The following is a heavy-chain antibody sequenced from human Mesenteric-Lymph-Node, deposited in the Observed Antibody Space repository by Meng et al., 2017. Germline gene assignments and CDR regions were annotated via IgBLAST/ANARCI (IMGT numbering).Heavy chain of an antibody. V-gene: IGHV3-64*01. CDR2: ISSNGADT. CDR1: GFTISYYA. J-gene: IGHJ2*01. Sequence: GESLKISCVASGFTISYYAMHWVRQAPGKGLEYVSAISSNGADTYYANSVKARFTISKDNSKNTLYLQMDSLRAEDMALYSCARVSSVAGHWFLDLWGRGTLVTVSS. D-gene: IGHD6-19*01. CDR3: ARVSSVAGHWFLDL.